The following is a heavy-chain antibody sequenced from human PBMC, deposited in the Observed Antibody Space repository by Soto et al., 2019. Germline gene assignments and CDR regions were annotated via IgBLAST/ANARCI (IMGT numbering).Heavy chain of an antibody. Sequence: SVKVSCKASGGTFSSYAISWVRQAPGQGLEWMGGIIPIFGTANYAQKFQGRVTITADESTSTAYMELSSLRSEDTAVYYCARLAAAGMGRDYWGQGTLVTVSS. CDR3: ARLAAAGMGRDY. CDR1: GGTFSSYA. V-gene: IGHV1-69*13. D-gene: IGHD6-13*01. J-gene: IGHJ4*02. CDR2: IIPIFGTA.